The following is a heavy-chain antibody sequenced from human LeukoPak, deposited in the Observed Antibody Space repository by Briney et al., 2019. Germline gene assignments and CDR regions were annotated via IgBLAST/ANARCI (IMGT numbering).Heavy chain of an antibody. CDR3: ARIAPMVRGVPNWIDP. D-gene: IGHD3-10*01. J-gene: IGHJ5*02. CDR1: GYTFTSYG. CDR2: ISAYNGNT. Sequence: ASVKVSCKASGYTFTSYGISWVRQAPGQGLEWMGWISAYNGNTNYAQKLQGRVTMTTDTSTSTAYMELRSLRSDDTAVYYCARIAPMVRGVPNWIDPWGQGTLVTVSS. V-gene: IGHV1-18*01.